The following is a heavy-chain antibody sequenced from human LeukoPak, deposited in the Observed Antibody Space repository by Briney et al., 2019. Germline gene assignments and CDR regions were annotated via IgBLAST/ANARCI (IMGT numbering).Heavy chain of an antibody. D-gene: IGHD2-15*01. CDR3: ARHSETCSGGSCFLDYFDY. J-gene: IGHJ4*02. Sequence: SETLSLTCTVSGGSISSDYWSWIRQPPGKGLEWIGYIYYSGSTNYNPSLKSRLTISVDTPKNHFSLRLTSVTAADTAVYYCARHSETCSGGSCFLDYFDYWGQGTLVTVSS. CDR1: GGSISSDY. V-gene: IGHV4-59*08. CDR2: IYYSGST.